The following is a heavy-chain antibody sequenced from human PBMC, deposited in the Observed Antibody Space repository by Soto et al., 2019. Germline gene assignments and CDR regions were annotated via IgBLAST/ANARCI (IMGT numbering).Heavy chain of an antibody. D-gene: IGHD2-2*01. J-gene: IGHJ6*02. CDR3: ARSQGSSTSLEIYFYYHYGMDV. CDR2: IIPIPGTA. CDR1: GGTFGSYA. V-gene: IGHV1-69*01. Sequence: QVQLVQSGAEVKKPGSSVKVCCKASGGTFGSYAISWVRQAPGQGLEWMGGIIPIPGTANYAQKFQGRVTIAADESTSTAYMELSSLRSEDTAVYYCARSQGSSTSLEIYFYYHYGMDVWDQGTTVTVSS.